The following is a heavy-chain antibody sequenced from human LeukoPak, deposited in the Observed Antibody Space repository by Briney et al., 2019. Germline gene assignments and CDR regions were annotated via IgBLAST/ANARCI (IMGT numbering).Heavy chain of an antibody. CDR2: IYHSGST. CDR1: GYSISSGYY. J-gene: IGHJ3*02. Sequence: SETLSLTCTVSGYSISSGYYWGWIRQPPGKGLEWIGSIYHSGSTYYNPSLKSRVTISVDTSKNQFSLKLSSVTAADTAVYYCARDGLGDSSAGGARFGDDAFDIWGQGTMVTVSS. V-gene: IGHV4-38-2*02. D-gene: IGHD3-22*01. CDR3: ARDGLGDSSAGGARFGDDAFDI.